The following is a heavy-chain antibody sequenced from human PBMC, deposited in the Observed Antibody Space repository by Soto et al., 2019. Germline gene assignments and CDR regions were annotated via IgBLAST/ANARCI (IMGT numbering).Heavy chain of an antibody. V-gene: IGHV4-34*02. CDR2: INHSGGT. CDR3: ARDRPYGMGG. CDR1: GGSFSGHF. Sequence: QVQLQQWGARLLKPSETLSLTCAVYGGSFSGHFWTWIRQAPGKGLEWIGEINHSGGTNYNSSLKSCVSISIDTSKNQFSLILNSVTAADTAVYFCARDRPYGMGGWGQRTTVSVSS. J-gene: IGHJ6*02.